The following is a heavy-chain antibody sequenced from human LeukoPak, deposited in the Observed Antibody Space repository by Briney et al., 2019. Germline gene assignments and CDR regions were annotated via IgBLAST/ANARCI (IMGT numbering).Heavy chain of an antibody. CDR1: GYSISSGYY. CDR3: ARRGYSSSWYDY. J-gene: IGHJ4*02. CDR2: IYHSGNT. D-gene: IGHD6-13*01. Sequence: SETLSLTCTVSGYSISSGYYWGWIRQPPGKGLEWIGSIYHSGNTYYNPSLKSRVTISVDTSKNQFSLKLSSVTAADTAVYYCARRGYSSSWYDYWGQGTLVTVSS. V-gene: IGHV4-38-2*02.